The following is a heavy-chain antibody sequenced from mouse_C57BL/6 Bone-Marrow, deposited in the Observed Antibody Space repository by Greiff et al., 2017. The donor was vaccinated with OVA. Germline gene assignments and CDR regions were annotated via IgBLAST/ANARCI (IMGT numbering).Heavy chain of an antibody. J-gene: IGHJ4*01. CDR2: ISSGSSTI. Sequence: EVKVEESGGGLVKPGGSLKLSCAASGFTFSDYGMHWVRQAPEKGLEWVAYISSGSSTIYYADTVKGRFTISRDNAKNTLFLQMTSLRSEDTAMYYCARDGSLYAMDYWGQGTSVTVSS. CDR3: ARDGSLYAMDY. D-gene: IGHD1-1*01. V-gene: IGHV5-17*01. CDR1: GFTFSDYG.